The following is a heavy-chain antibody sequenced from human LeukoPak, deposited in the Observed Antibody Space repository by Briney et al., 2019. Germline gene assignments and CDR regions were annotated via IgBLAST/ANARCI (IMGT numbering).Heavy chain of an antibody. CDR1: GYTFTSYG. CDR2: ISAYNGNT. V-gene: IGHV1-18*01. D-gene: IGHD6-19*01. J-gene: IGHJ4*02. CDR3: ARDPTALGYSSGWYIEYFDY. Sequence: ASVKVSCKASGYTFTSYGISWVRQAPGQGLEWMGWISAYNGNTNYAQKLQGRVTMTTDTSTSTAYMELRSLRSDDTAVYYCARDPTALGYSSGWYIEYFDYWGLGTLVTVSS.